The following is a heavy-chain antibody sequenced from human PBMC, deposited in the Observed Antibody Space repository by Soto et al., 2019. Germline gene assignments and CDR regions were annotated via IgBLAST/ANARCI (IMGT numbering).Heavy chain of an antibody. D-gene: IGHD3-10*01. Sequence: QVQLVQSGAEVKKPGYSLRVSCKASGDTFNFYTINWVRQAPGLGLEWLGRIIPYLSVSNYAQKFQGRVTITADKSTSTAYMEVRSLRSEDTAMYYCATSFGSGYRAFDYWGQGALVTVSS. V-gene: IGHV1-69*02. CDR1: GDTFNFYT. CDR3: ATSFGSGYRAFDY. J-gene: IGHJ4*02. CDR2: IIPYLSVS.